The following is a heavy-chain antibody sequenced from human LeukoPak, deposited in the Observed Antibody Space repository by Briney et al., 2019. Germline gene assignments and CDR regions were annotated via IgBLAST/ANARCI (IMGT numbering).Heavy chain of an antibody. D-gene: IGHD1-1*01. J-gene: IGHJ3*02. Sequence: EASVKVSCKASGYTFTGYYMHWVRQAPGQGLEWMGWMNPNSGNTGYAQKFQGRVTITRNTSISTAYMELSSLRSEDTAVYYCARELERGAFDIWGQGTMVTVSS. CDR3: ARELERGAFDI. V-gene: IGHV1-8*03. CDR2: MNPNSGNT. CDR1: GYTFTGYY.